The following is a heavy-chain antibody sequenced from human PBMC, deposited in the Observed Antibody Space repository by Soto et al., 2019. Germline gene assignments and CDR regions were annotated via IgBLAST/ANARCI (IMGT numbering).Heavy chain of an antibody. Sequence: LSLTCTVSSGSVRDGSYYWAWLRQPPGKGLEWIGHIYHSGSTIYNPSLKSRVTISIDTSKSQFSLNLNSMTAADTAVYYCAGYNWNYYFDPWGQGTLVTVSS. CDR1: SGSVRDGSYY. V-gene: IGHV4-61*01. J-gene: IGHJ5*02. CDR3: AGYNWNYYFDP. D-gene: IGHD1-7*01. CDR2: IYHSGST.